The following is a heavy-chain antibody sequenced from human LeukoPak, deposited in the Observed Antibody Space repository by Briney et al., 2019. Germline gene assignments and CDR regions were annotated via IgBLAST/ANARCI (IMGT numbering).Heavy chain of an antibody. D-gene: IGHD5-24*01. Sequence: GGSLRLSCAASGFTFDDYAMHWVRQAPGKSLEWVSGISWNSGSIGYADSVKGRFTISRDNAKNSLYLQMNSLRAEDMALYYCAKGRDGYNGSPLDYWGQGTLVTVSS. CDR3: AKGRDGYNGSPLDY. CDR1: GFTFDDYA. V-gene: IGHV3-9*03. CDR2: ISWNSGSI. J-gene: IGHJ4*02.